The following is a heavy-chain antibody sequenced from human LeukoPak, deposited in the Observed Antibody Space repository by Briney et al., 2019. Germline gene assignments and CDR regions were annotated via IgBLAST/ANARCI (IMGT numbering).Heavy chain of an antibody. CDR1: GFTFSSYG. CDR3: ARDPGITVAGDYFDY. Sequence: GGSLRLSCAASGFTFSSYGMHWVRQAPGKGLEWVAVISYDGSNKYYADSVKGRFTISRDNAKNSLYLQMNSLRAEDTAVYYCARDPGITVAGDYFDYWGQGTLVTVSS. CDR2: ISYDGSNK. D-gene: IGHD6-19*01. J-gene: IGHJ4*02. V-gene: IGHV3-30*03.